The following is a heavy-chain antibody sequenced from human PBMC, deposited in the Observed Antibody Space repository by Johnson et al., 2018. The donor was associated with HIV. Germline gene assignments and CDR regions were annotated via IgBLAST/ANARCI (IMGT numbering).Heavy chain of an antibody. J-gene: IGHJ3*02. D-gene: IGHD1-26*01. CDR3: ARDRSGNDAFDI. CDR2: IKSKTDGGTT. Sequence: VQLVESGGGVVRPGGSLRLSCAASGFTFDDYGMSWVRQAPGKGLEWVGRIKSKTDGGTTDYAAPVKGRFTISRDNSKNTLYLQMNSLRAEDTAVYDCARDRSGNDAFDIWGQGTMVTVSS. V-gene: IGHV3-15*01. CDR1: GFTFDDYG.